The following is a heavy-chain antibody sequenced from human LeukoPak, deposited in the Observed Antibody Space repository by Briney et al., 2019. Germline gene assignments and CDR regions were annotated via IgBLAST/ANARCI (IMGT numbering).Heavy chain of an antibody. Sequence: GGSLRLSCAASGFTVSSNYMSWVRQAPGKGLEWVSVIYSGGSTYYADSVKGRFTISRDNAKNSVFLQMNSLRAEDTAVYYCARFGPAHDSFDYWGQGTLVTVSS. CDR1: GFTVSSNY. J-gene: IGHJ4*02. CDR2: IYSGGST. V-gene: IGHV3-53*01. D-gene: IGHD3-16*01. CDR3: ARFGPAHDSFDY.